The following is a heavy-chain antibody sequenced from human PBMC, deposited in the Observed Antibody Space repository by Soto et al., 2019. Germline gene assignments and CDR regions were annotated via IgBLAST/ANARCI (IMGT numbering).Heavy chain of an antibody. CDR2: IKSKTDGGTT. D-gene: IGHD3-3*01. Sequence: GGSLRLSCAASGFTFSNAWMNWVRQAPGKGLEWVGRIKSKTDGGTTDYAAPVKGRFTISRDDSKNTLYLQMNSLKTEDTAVYYCTTVTYYDFWSGPNPYYYYGMDVWGQGTTVTVSS. J-gene: IGHJ6*02. CDR3: TTVTYYDFWSGPNPYYYYGMDV. V-gene: IGHV3-15*07. CDR1: GFTFSNAW.